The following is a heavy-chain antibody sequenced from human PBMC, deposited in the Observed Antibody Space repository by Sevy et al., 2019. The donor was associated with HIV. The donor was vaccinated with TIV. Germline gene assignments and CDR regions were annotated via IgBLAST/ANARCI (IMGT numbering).Heavy chain of an antibody. D-gene: IGHD3-10*01. CDR2: IGYDGNKI. J-gene: IGHJ4*02. Sequence: GGSLRLSCAASGFNFSPYGMHWVRQAPGMGLEWVSFIGYDGNKIFYADSVRGRFTVSRDNSKNTLYLQMNSLSTEDTAVYYCVKDPHYDFFDYWGQRILVTVSS. V-gene: IGHV3-30*02. CDR3: VKDPHYDFFDY. CDR1: GFNFSPYG.